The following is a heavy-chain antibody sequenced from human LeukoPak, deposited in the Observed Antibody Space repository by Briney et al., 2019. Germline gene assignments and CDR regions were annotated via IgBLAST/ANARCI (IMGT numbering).Heavy chain of an antibody. D-gene: IGHD4-17*01. Sequence: GRSLRLSCTASGVTLSNYAMHCVRRPQGRGLEWVAVISFDGTNKYYGDSVEGRFSVSRDNSKNTLYLQMNSLRPDDTAMYYCATDYGDYEPIDYWGQGTLVTVSS. J-gene: IGHJ4*02. CDR3: ATDYGDYEPIDY. CDR2: ISFDGTNK. CDR1: GVTLSNYA. V-gene: IGHV3-30*04.